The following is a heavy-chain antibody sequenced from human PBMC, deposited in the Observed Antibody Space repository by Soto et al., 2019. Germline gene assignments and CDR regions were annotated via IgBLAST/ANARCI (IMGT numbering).Heavy chain of an antibody. CDR3: TTECVSGSRWGGGY. CDR2: IKSKTDGGTT. J-gene: IGHJ4*02. V-gene: IGHV3-15*01. CDR1: GFTFSNAW. D-gene: IGHD1-26*01. Sequence: GGSLRLSCAASGFTFSNAWMSWVRQAPGKGLEWVGRIKSKTDGGTTDYAAPVKGRFTIPRDDSKNTLYLQMNSLKTEDTAVYYCTTECVSGSRWGGGYWGQGTLVTVSS.